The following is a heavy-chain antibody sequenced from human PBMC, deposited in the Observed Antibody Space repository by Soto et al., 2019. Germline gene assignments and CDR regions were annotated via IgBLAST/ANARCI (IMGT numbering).Heavy chain of an antibody. D-gene: IGHD2-8*01. V-gene: IGHV3-33*01. Sequence: QVRLVESGGGEVQPGRSLRLSCAASGFSFSSYGMHWVRQTPGKGLEWVAVIWYDGSNKYYADSVKGRFTTSRDNSKNTLYLQMNSLRVEDTAVYYCARDGVNGHGMDVWGQGTAVTVSS. CDR1: GFSFSSYG. J-gene: IGHJ6*02. CDR2: IWYDGSNK. CDR3: ARDGVNGHGMDV.